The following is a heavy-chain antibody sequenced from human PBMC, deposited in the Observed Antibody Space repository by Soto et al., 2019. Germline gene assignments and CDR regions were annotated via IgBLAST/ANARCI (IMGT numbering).Heavy chain of an antibody. CDR3: AKPTYDYIWGSYRYPYYFDY. CDR1: GFTFSSYA. D-gene: IGHD3-16*02. J-gene: IGHJ4*02. CDR2: ISGSGGST. Sequence: GGSLRLSCAASGFTFSSYAMSWVRQAPGKGLEWVSAISGSGGSTYYADSVKGRFTISRDNSKNTLYLQMNSLRAEDTAVYYCAKPTYDYIWGSYRYPYYFDYWGQGTLVTVSS. V-gene: IGHV3-23*01.